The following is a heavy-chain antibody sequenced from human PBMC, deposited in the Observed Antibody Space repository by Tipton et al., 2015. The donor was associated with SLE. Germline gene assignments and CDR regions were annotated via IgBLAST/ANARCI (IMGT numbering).Heavy chain of an antibody. CDR2: ITSSGSAT. V-gene: IGHV3-48*03. CDR3: AREEPNCGGDCNLE. D-gene: IGHD2-21*01. J-gene: IGHJ4*02. CDR1: GFSFSLYE. Sequence: SLRLSCTASGFSFSLYEMNWVRQAPGKGLEWVSYITSSGSATRYADSVKGRFIISRDNAKNSLYLQMTSLSAEDTAIYYCAREEPNCGGDCNLEWGQGTLVTVSS.